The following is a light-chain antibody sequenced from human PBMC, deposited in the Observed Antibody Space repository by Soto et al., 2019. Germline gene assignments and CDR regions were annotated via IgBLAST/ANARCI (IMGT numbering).Light chain of an antibody. CDR3: AAWDHSLSGWL. V-gene: IGLV1-47*01. CDR1: SSNIGTNY. CDR2: RNN. Sequence: QSVLTQPPSASGTPGQRVTISCSGSSSNIGTNYVYWYQQLPGTAPKLLIYRNNQRPSGVPDRFSGSKSGTSASLAVSGLRSEDQADYYCAAWDHSLSGWLFGGGTKVTVL. J-gene: IGLJ3*02.